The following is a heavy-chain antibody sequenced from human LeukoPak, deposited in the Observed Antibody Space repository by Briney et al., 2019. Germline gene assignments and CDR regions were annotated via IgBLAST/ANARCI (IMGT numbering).Heavy chain of an antibody. CDR2: IYPGDSDT. D-gene: IGHD3-22*01. J-gene: IGHJ6*04. CDR1: GYTFTNYW. CDR3: ARRGYDSSGYREAFDI. V-gene: IGHV5-51*01. Sequence: GESLKISCKGSGYTFTNYWIGWVRQMPGKGLEWMGIIYPGDSDTTYSPSFQGQVTISADKSIGTAYLQWSSLKASDTAMYYCARRGYDSSGYREAFDIWGKGTTVTISS.